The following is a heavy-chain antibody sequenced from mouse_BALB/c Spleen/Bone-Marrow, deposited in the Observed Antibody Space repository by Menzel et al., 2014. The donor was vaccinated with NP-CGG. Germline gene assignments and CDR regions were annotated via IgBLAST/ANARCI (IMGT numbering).Heavy chain of an antibody. D-gene: IGHD2-4*01. Sequence: EVHLVESGGGLVKPGGSLKLSCAASGFTFSGYAMSWVRQTPEKRLEWVATISSGGSYTYYPDSVKGRFTISRDNAKNTLYLQMSSLRSEDTAMYYCARKSYYDYDGRPWFAYWGQGTLVTVSA. CDR3: ARKSYYDYDGRPWFAY. J-gene: IGHJ3*01. CDR2: ISSGGSYT. CDR1: GFTFSGYA. V-gene: IGHV5-9-3*01.